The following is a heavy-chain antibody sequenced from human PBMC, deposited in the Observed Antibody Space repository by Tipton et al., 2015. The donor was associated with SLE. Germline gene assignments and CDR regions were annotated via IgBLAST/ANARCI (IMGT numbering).Heavy chain of an antibody. CDR2: IYYSGST. J-gene: IGHJ3*02. Sequence: TLSLTCTVSGGSISSHYWSWIRQPPGKGLEWIGYIYYSGSTNYNPSLKSRVTISVDTSKNQFSLKLSSVTAADTAVYYCARDGHEDDAVDGAFDIWGQGTMVTVSS. CDR1: GGSISSHY. D-gene: IGHD2-15*01. CDR3: ARDGHEDDAVDGAFDI. V-gene: IGHV4-59*11.